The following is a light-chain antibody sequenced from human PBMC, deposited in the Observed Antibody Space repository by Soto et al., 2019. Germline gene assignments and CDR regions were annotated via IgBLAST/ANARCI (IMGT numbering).Light chain of an antibody. J-gene: IGKJ1*01. CDR3: QHYGSPSWT. CDR1: QSVTSNY. Sequence: EIVLTQSPGTLSLSPVERATLSCRASQSVTSNYLAWYQQRPGQAPRLLIFGASSRATGIPDKFSGSGSGTDFTLTISRLEPDDFAVYYCQHYGSPSWTFGQGTKVDIK. V-gene: IGKV3-20*01. CDR2: GAS.